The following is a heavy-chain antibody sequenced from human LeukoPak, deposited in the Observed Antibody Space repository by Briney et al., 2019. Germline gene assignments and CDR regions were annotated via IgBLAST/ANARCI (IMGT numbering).Heavy chain of an antibody. Sequence: GGSLRLSCGASGFTFSSYAMTWVRQAPGKGLEWVSAISGSGGSTYYADSVRGRFTISRDNSKNTQYLQMNSLRAEGTAVYYCAKGYYYDSSEDWGQGTLVAVSS. D-gene: IGHD3-22*01. CDR1: GFTFSSYA. CDR2: ISGSGGST. CDR3: AKGYYYDSSED. J-gene: IGHJ4*02. V-gene: IGHV3-23*01.